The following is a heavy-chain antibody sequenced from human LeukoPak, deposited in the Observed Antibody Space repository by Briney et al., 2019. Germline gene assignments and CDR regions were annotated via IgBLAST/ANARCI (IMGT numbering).Heavy chain of an antibody. Sequence: GGSLRLSCTASGFTFGDYAMSWVRQAPGKGLEWVSGMSARGGSTYYADSVKGRFTISRDNSKNTLYLQMNSLRVEDTAVYYCAGRSGYDPYYFDYWGQGTLVTVSS. D-gene: IGHD5-12*01. CDR3: AGRSGYDPYYFDY. J-gene: IGHJ4*02. CDR1: GFTFGDYA. CDR2: MSARGGST. V-gene: IGHV3-23*01.